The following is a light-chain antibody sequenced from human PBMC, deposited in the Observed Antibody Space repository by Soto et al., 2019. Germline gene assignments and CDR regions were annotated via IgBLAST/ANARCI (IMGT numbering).Light chain of an antibody. Sequence: QSVLTQPPSVSGAPGQRVTISCTGSSSNIGAGYDVHWYQQLLGTAPKLLIYGNSNRPSGVPDRFSGSKSGTSASLAITGLQAEDEADYYCQSYDSSLSANYVFGTGTKLTVL. J-gene: IGLJ1*01. CDR1: SSNIGAGYD. V-gene: IGLV1-40*01. CDR2: GNS. CDR3: QSYDSSLSANYV.